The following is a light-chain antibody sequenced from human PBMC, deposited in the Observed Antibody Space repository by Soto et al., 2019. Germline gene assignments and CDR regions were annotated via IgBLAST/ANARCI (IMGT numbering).Light chain of an antibody. CDR2: EGS. CDR1: SSDVGGYNL. CDR3: CSYAASSTYV. V-gene: IGLV2-23*01. Sequence: QSVLTQPASVSGSPGQSITISCTGTSSDVGGYNLVSWYQQHPGKAPKLMIYEGSKRPSGVSNRFSGSKSGNTASLTISGLQAEDEADYYYCSYAASSTYVFGTGTKLTVL. J-gene: IGLJ1*01.